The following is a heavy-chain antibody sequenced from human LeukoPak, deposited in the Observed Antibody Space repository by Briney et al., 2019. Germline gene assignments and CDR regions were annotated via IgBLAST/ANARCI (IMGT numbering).Heavy chain of an antibody. J-gene: IGHJ4*02. V-gene: IGHV3-30*18. D-gene: IGHD6-13*01. CDR2: ISYDGSNK. CDR1: GFTFSSYG. Sequence: PGGSLRLSCAASGFTFSSYGMHWVCQAPGKGLEWVAVISYDGSNKYYADSVKGRFTVSRDNSKNTLYLQMNSLRAEDTAVYYCAKAIAAAGLDYWGQGTLVTVSS. CDR3: AKAIAAAGLDY.